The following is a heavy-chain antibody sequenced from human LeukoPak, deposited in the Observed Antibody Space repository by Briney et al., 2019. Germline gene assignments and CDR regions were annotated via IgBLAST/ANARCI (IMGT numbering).Heavy chain of an antibody. D-gene: IGHD5-12*01. J-gene: IGHJ4*02. CDR2: ISSSSSYI. V-gene: IGHV3-21*01. CDR3: ARAGYGNFDY. CDR1: GFTFSSYS. Sequence: GGSLRLSCAASGFTFSSYSMNWVRQAPGKGLEWVSSISSSSSYIYYADSVKGRFTISRDNAKNSLYPQMNSPRAEDTAVYYCARAGYGNFDYWGQGTLVTVSS.